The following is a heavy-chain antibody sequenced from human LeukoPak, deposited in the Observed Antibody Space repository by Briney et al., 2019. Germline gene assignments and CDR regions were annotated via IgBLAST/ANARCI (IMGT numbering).Heavy chain of an antibody. V-gene: IGHV4-59*01. CDR1: GGSISSYY. D-gene: IGHD5-18*01. J-gene: IGHJ6*02. CDR3: AREQYSYGYYYGMDV. Sequence: NPSETLSLTCTVSGGSISSYYWSWIRQPPGKGLEWIGYIYYSGSTNYNPSLKSRVTISVDTSKNQFSLKLSSVTAADTAVYYCAREQYSYGYYYGMDVWGQGTTVTVSS. CDR2: IYYSGST.